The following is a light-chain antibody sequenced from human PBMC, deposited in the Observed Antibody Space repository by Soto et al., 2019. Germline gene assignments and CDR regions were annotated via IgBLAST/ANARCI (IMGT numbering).Light chain of an antibody. CDR2: DAS. CDR1: QDISNY. J-gene: IGKJ3*01. V-gene: IGKV1-33*01. Sequence: DIQMTQSPSSLSASVGDRVTITCQASQDISNYLNWYQQKPGKAPKLLIYDASNLETGVPSRFSGSGTGTDFTFTISSLQPEDIATYYCQQCDNLPPTFFTFGPGTKVDIK. CDR3: QQCDNLPPTFFT.